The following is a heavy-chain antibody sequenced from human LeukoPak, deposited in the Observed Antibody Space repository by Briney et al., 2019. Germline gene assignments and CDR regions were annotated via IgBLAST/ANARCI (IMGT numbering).Heavy chain of an antibody. Sequence: GGSLRPSCAASGFTFVTNGMSWVRQPPGKGLGWVANIKQDGSEKYYVDSVKGRFTISRDNAKNSLYLQMNSLRAEDTAVYYCARVLAATMDYWGQGTLVTVSS. J-gene: IGHJ4*02. CDR2: IKQDGSEK. D-gene: IGHD2-15*01. CDR1: GFTFVTNG. CDR3: ARVLAATMDY. V-gene: IGHV3-7*01.